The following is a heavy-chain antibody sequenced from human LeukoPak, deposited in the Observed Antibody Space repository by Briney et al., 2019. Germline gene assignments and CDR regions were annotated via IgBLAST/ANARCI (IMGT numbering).Heavy chain of an antibody. CDR2: IYPGDSDT. CDR3: ARQWELLGDAFDI. V-gene: IGHV5-51*01. J-gene: IGHJ3*02. CDR1: GYSFTSYW. Sequence: GESLKISCKGSGYSFTSYWIGWVRQMPGKGLEWMGIIYPGDSDTRYSPSFQGQVTISADKSISTAYLQWSSLKASDTVMYYCARQWELLGDAFDIWGQGTMVTVSS. D-gene: IGHD1-26*01.